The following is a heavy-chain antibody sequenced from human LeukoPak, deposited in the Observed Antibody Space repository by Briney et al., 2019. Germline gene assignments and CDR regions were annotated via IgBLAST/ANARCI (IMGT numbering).Heavy chain of an antibody. CDR2: IGSSTSTI. D-gene: IGHD5-18*01. CDR3: TTDRGGYGTFFDY. CDR1: GFTFSSYS. V-gene: IGHV3-48*04. Sequence: GGSLRLSCAASGFTFSSYSMNWVRQAPGKGLEWVSYIGSSTSTIYYADSVKGRFTISRDNAKNSLYLQMNSLKTEDTAVYYCTTDRGGYGTFFDYWGQGTLVTVSS. J-gene: IGHJ4*02.